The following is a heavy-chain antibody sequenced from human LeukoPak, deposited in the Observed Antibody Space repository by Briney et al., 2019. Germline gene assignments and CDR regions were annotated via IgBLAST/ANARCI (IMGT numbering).Heavy chain of an antibody. CDR2: INSDGSST. V-gene: IGHV3-74*01. CDR1: GFTFSSYW. CDR3: AKGTYYYDSSGYYGGYYFDY. Sequence: GGSLRLSCVVSGFTFSSYWMHWVRHAPGKGLVWVSRINSDGSSTSYADSVKGRFTISRDNSKNTLYLQMNSLRAEDTAVYYCAKGTYYYDSSGYYGGYYFDYWGQGTLVTVSS. D-gene: IGHD3-22*01. J-gene: IGHJ4*02.